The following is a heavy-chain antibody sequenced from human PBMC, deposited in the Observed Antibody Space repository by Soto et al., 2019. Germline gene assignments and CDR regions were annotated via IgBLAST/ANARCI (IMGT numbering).Heavy chain of an antibody. CDR1: GFTFSNSA. CDR3: AKDTGRGGGSVFDY. V-gene: IGHV3-23*01. D-gene: IGHD2-15*01. CDR2: IGGRDGST. Sequence: EVQLLESGGGLVQPGGSLRLSCAASGFTFSNSAMSWVRQAPGKGLEWVSAIGGRDGSTYYADSVKGRFTISRDDSKNTLYLQMSSLRAEDTALYYCAKDTGRGGGSVFDYWGQGTLVTVSS. J-gene: IGHJ4*02.